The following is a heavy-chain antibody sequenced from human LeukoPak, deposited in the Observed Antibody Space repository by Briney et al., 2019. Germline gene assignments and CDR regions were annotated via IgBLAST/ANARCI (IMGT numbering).Heavy chain of an antibody. J-gene: IGHJ3*02. CDR2: IYYSGST. Sequence: SETLSLTCTVSGGSIRSDNYYWGWIRQPPGKGLEWIGSIYYSGSTYYNPSLKSRVTMSVDTSKNQFSLKLSSVTAADTAVYYCARREDGAPTWGNDAFDIWGQGTMVTVSS. CDR3: ARREDGAPTWGNDAFDI. D-gene: IGHD1-1*01. CDR1: GGSIRSDNYY. V-gene: IGHV4-39*01.